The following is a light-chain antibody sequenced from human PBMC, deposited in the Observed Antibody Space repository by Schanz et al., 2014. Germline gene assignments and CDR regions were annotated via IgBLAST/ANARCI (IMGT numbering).Light chain of an antibody. V-gene: IGLV2-14*02. CDR3: SSYTSSSVV. CDR2: EDN. CDR1: SSDVGSYNL. Sequence: QSALTQPASVSGSPGQSITISCTGTSSDVGSYNLVSWYQQHPGKAPKVLIYEDNKRPSGVSNRFSGSKSGNTASLTISGLQAEDEADYYCSSYTSSSVVFGGGTKRPS. J-gene: IGLJ2*01.